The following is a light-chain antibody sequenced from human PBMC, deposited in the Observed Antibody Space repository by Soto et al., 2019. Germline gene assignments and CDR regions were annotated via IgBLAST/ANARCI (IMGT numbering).Light chain of an antibody. V-gene: IGLV1-47*02. J-gene: IGLJ3*02. Sequence: QAVVTQPPSASGTPGQRVTISCSGSSSNIGSNYVYWYQQRPGTAPKLLIYSNNQRPSGVPDRFSGSKSGTSASLAISGLRSEDEADYYCAAWDDSLSGWVFGGGTKLTVL. CDR2: SNN. CDR1: SSNIGSNY. CDR3: AAWDDSLSGWV.